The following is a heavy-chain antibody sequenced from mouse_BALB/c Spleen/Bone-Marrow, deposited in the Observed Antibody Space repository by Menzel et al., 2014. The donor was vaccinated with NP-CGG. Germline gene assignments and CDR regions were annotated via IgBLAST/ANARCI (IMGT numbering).Heavy chain of an antibody. V-gene: IGHV1-69*02. J-gene: IGHJ3*01. Sequence: VQLQKSRAELVKPGASVKLSCKASGYTFTSYWMHWVKQTPGQGLEWIGEIDPSDSYTNYNQKFKGKVTLTADKSSSAAYMQLSNLTSENSVVYYCAKWRARAMFLFAYLGQATLVTISA. CDR3: AKWRARAMFLFAY. D-gene: IGHD3-1*01. CDR2: IDPSDSYT. CDR1: GYTFTSYW.